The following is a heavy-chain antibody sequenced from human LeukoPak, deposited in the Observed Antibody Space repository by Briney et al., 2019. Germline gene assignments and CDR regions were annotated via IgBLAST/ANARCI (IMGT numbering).Heavy chain of an antibody. Sequence: GGSLRLSCAASGFTFSSYAMHWVRQAPGKGLEWVAVISYDGSNKYYADSVKGRFTISRDNSKNTLYLQMNSLRAEDTAVYYCAREHGRRGLREPYYDGSGYLDYWGQGTLVTVSS. CDR2: ISYDGSNK. J-gene: IGHJ4*02. CDR3: AREHGRRGLREPYYDGSGYLDY. CDR1: GFTFSSYA. V-gene: IGHV3-30*14. D-gene: IGHD3-22*01.